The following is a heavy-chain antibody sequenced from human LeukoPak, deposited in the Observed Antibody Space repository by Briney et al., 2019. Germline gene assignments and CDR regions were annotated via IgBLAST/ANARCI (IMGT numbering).Heavy chain of an antibody. Sequence: GESLEISCKGSGYSFTSYWIGWVRQMPGKGLEWMGIIYPGDSDTRYSPSFQGQVTISADKSISTAYLQWSSLKASDTAMYYCARRDYDFWSGYFMDVWGQGTTVTVSS. CDR2: IYPGDSDT. CDR3: ARRDYDFWSGYFMDV. V-gene: IGHV5-51*01. CDR1: GYSFTSYW. J-gene: IGHJ6*02. D-gene: IGHD3-3*01.